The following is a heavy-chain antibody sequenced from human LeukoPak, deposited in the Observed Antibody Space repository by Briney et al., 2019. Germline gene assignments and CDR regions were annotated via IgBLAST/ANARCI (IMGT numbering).Heavy chain of an antibody. CDR3: ARPEYSSSV. D-gene: IGHD6-6*01. CDR1: GGSFSGYY. J-gene: IGHJ4*02. V-gene: IGHV4-34*01. Sequence: ASETLSLTCAVYGGSFSGYYWSWIRQPPGKGLEWIGEINHSGTTNYNPSLKSRLTISVDTSKNQFSLKLSSVTAADTAVYYCARPEYSSSVWGQGTLVTVSS. CDR2: INHSGTT.